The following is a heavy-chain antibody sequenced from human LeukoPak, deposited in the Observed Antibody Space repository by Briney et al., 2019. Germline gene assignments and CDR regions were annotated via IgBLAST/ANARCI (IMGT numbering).Heavy chain of an antibody. D-gene: IGHD5-18*01. V-gene: IGHV1-18*01. Sequence: ASVKVSCKTSGYIFTSYGISWVRPAPGQGLESMGWISPYNGNTKYAQKFQGRVTMTTDTSTSTVYMELRSLRSDDTAVYYCARDRVGGYTYGGNWFDPWGQGTLVTVSS. J-gene: IGHJ5*02. CDR2: ISPYNGNT. CDR3: ARDRVGGYTYGGNWFDP. CDR1: GYIFTSYG.